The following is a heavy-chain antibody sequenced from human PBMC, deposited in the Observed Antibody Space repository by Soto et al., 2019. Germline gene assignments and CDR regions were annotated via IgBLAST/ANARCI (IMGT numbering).Heavy chain of an antibody. CDR3: ARQGFGQLHGLVDV. V-gene: IGHV4-59*08. J-gene: IGHJ6*02. CDR1: GGSITSHY. CDR2: IHHSGST. Sequence: PSETLSLTCSVSGGSITSHYCSWFRQPPGKGLEWIGYIHHSGSTSYNPSLKSRVTMSVDTSKNQFSLKVSSVTAADTALHYCARQGFGQLHGLVDVWGPGTTVTGSS. D-gene: IGHD3-10*01.